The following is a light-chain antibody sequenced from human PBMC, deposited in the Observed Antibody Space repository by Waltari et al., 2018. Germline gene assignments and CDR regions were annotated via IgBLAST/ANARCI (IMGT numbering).Light chain of an antibody. CDR1: RSDLATSPL. Sequence: QSAPTQPASVSGSPGPSITISSTGSRSDLATSPLATWYQQYPGKAPKVNIYEGPKRSSGVSNRFSGSTSDNTSSLTVSGLQTEYEADYYCCAYVGRTGGIFDGVTPVSVL. CDR2: EGP. J-gene: IGLJ2*01. CDR3: CAYVGRTGGI. V-gene: IGLV2-23*01.